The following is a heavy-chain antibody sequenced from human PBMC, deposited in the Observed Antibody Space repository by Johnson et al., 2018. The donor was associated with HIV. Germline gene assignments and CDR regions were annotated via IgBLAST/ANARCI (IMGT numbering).Heavy chain of an antibody. V-gene: IGHV3-73*01. D-gene: IGHD1-14*01. CDR3: TRQSVTGDAFDI. CDR1: GFTFSSYA. CDR2: IRSKANSYAT. J-gene: IGHJ3*02. Sequence: EVQLVESGGGLVQPGGSLRLSCAASGFTFSSYAMSWVRQAPGKGLEWVGRIRSKANSYATAYAASVKGRFTISRDDSTNTAYLQMNSLKTEDTAVYYCTRQSVTGDAFDIWGQGTMVTVSS.